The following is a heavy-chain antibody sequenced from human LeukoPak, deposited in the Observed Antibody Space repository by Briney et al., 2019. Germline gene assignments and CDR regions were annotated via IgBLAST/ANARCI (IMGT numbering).Heavy chain of an antibody. J-gene: IGHJ3*02. CDR1: GYTFTSYY. CDR3: AKAQGYSSSDDAFDI. V-gene: IGHV1-46*01. CDR2: INPSGGST. Sequence: ASVTVSCRASGYTFTSYYVHWVRQAPGQGLEWMGIINPSGGSTSYAQKFQGRVTMTRDTSTSTVYMELSSLRSEDTAVFYCAKAQGYSSSDDAFDIWGQGTMVTVSS. D-gene: IGHD6-6*01.